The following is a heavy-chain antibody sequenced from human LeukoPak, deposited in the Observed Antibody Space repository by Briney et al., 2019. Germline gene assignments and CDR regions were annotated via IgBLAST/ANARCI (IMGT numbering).Heavy chain of an antibody. CDR1: GYTFTGYY. J-gene: IGHJ4*02. CDR3: ARSAESSSWVEFDY. D-gene: IGHD6-13*01. V-gene: IGHV1-2*02. CDR2: INPNSGGT. Sequence: ASVKVSCMASGYTFTGYYMHWVRQAPGQGLEWMGWINPNSGGTNYAQKFQVRGTMTRDTSISTAYMELSRLRSDDTAVYYCARSAESSSWVEFDYWGQGTLVTVSS.